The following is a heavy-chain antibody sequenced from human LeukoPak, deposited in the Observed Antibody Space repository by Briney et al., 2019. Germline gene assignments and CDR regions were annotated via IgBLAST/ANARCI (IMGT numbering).Heavy chain of an antibody. Sequence: GGSLRHSCAASGFTVISNYMSWVRQAPGKGLEWVSVIYSGGSTYYADSVKGRFTISRDNSKNTLYLQMNSLRAEDTAVYYCARVIISGDYYFDYWGQGTLVTVSS. D-gene: IGHD2-21*02. J-gene: IGHJ4*02. CDR3: ARVIISGDYYFDY. V-gene: IGHV3-66*02. CDR2: IYSGGST. CDR1: GFTVISNY.